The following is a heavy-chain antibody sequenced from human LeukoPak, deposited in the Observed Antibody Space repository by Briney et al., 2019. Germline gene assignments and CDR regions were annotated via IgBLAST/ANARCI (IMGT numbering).Heavy chain of an antibody. D-gene: IGHD3-10*01. CDR3: AKSAIVRGTTGTFDY. Sequence: GGSLRLSCAAAGFTFSSYAMNWVRQAPGKGLEWVSGISGTGASTYFTDSVKGRFTISRDNSKNTLYLQMNSLRDEDTAVYYCAKSAIVRGTTGTFDYWGQGTLVTVSS. J-gene: IGHJ4*02. CDR1: GFTFSSYA. CDR2: ISGTGAST. V-gene: IGHV3-23*01.